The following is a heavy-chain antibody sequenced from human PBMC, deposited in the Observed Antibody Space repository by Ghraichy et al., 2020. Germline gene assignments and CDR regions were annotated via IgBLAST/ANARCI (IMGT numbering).Heavy chain of an antibody. V-gene: IGHV1-2*06. CDR1: GYTFTGYY. D-gene: IGHD3-22*01. CDR3: ARIGYYDSSGYYDDAFDI. CDR2: INPNSGGT. Sequence: ASVKVSCKASGYTFTGYYMHWVRQAPGQGLEWMGRINPNSGGTNYAQKFQGRVTMTRDTSISTAYMELSRLRSDDTAVYYCARIGYYDSSGYYDDAFDIWGQGTMVTVSS. J-gene: IGHJ3*02.